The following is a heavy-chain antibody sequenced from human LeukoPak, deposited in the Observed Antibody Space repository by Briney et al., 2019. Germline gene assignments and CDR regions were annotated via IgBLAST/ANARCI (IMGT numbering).Heavy chain of an antibody. CDR2: ISSSSSTI. D-gene: IGHD4-17*01. Sequence: GGSLRLSCAASGFTFSSYYMNWVRQAPGKGLEWVSYISSSSSTIYYADSVKGRFTISRDNAKNSLYLQMNSLRAEDTAVYYCTNYGVYTGYYFMDVWGKGTTVTISS. CDR3: TNYGVYTGYYFMDV. V-gene: IGHV3-48*01. CDR1: GFTFSSYY. J-gene: IGHJ6*03.